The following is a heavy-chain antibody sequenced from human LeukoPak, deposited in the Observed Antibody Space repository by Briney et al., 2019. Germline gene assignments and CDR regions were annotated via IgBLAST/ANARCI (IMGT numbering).Heavy chain of an antibody. J-gene: IGHJ4*02. CDR3: ARVSYYYDSSGYAFDY. CDR2: ISAYNGNT. D-gene: IGHD3-22*01. V-gene: IGHV1-18*01. CDR1: GYTFTSYG. Sequence: GASVKVSCKASGYTFTSYGISWVRQAPGQGLEWMGWISAYNGNTNYAQKLQGRVTMTRDTSTSTVYMELSSLRSEDTAVYYCARVSYYYDSSGYAFDYWGQGTLVTVSS.